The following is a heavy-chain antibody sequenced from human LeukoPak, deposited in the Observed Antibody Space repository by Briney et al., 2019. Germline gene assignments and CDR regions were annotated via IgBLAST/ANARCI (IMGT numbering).Heavy chain of an antibody. V-gene: IGHV4-59*01. Sequence: PSETLSLTCTVSGGSISSYYWSWIRQPPGKGLEWIGYIYYSGSTNYNPSLKSRVTISVDTSKNQLSLKLSSVTAADTAVYYCARGITIFMDVWGKGTTVTISS. CDR1: GGSISSYY. CDR3: ARGITIFMDV. D-gene: IGHD3-9*01. J-gene: IGHJ6*04. CDR2: IYYSGST.